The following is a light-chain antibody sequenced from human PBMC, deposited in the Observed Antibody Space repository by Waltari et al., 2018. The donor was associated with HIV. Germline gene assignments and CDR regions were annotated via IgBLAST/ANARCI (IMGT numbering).Light chain of an antibody. V-gene: IGKV3-15*01. CDR1: QSVSSN. CDR2: GAS. Sequence: DRVMTQSPATLSVSPGERATPSCRASQSVSSNLAWYQQRPGQAPRLLIYGASTRATGIPARFSGSGSGTEFTLTISSLQSEDLAVYYCQQYNNSPGTFGQGTKVEIK. CDR3: QQYNNSPGT. J-gene: IGKJ1*01.